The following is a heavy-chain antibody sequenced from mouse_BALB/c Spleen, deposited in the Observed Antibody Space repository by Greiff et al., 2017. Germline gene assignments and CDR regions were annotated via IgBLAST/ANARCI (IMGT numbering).Heavy chain of an antibody. CDR1: GYAFSSSW. J-gene: IGHJ2*01. CDR3: ARWYYGSGHLDY. Sequence: VQLVESGAELVQPGASVKISCKASGYAFSSSWMNWVKQRPGQGLEWIGWIYPGDGDTNYNGKFKGKATLTADTSSSTAYMQLSSLTSVDSAVYFCARWYYGSGHLDYWGQGTTLTVSS. V-gene: IGHV1-80*01. D-gene: IGHD1-1*01. CDR2: IYPGDGDT.